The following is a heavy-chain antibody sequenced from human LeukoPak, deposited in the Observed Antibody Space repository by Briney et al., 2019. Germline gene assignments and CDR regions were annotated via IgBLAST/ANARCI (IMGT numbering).Heavy chain of an antibody. Sequence: ASVKVSCKASGYTFTGYYMHWVRQAPGQGLEWMGWINPNSGGTNYAQKFQGRVTMTRDTSISTAYMELSRLRSDDTAVYYCARVAQSYSSSWYECAFDIWGQGTKVTVSS. CDR2: INPNSGGT. D-gene: IGHD6-13*01. CDR3: ARVAQSYSSSWYECAFDI. J-gene: IGHJ3*02. V-gene: IGHV1-2*02. CDR1: GYTFTGYY.